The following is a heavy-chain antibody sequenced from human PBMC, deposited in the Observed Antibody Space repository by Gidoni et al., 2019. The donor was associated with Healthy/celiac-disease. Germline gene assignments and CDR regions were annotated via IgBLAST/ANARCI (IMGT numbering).Heavy chain of an antibody. CDR2: IYYSGST. V-gene: IGHV4-39*01. CDR1: GGSISSSSYY. CDR3: ARPLSYGNTNWFDP. D-gene: IGHD3-10*01. Sequence: QLQLQESGPGLVKPSETLSLTCTVSGGSISSSSYYWGWIRQPPGKGLEWIGSIYYSGSTYYNPSLKSRVTISVDTSKNQFSLKLSSVTAADTAVYYCARPLSYGNTNWFDPWAQGTLVTVSS. J-gene: IGHJ5*02.